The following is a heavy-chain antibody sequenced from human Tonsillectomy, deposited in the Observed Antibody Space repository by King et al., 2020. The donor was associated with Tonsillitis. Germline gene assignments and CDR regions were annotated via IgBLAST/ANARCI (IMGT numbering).Heavy chain of an antibody. Sequence: VQLVESGGGLVQPGGSLRLSCAASGFTFDNYNMNWLRQAPGKGLELVSYISSSSSAIKYADSVEGRFTISRDNAESSLFLQLNSLRAEDTAVYYCARGQYDYGDFWYFYLWGRGTLVTVSS. CDR1: GFTFDNYN. CDR3: ARGQYDYGDFWYFYL. J-gene: IGHJ2*01. CDR2: ISSSSSAI. D-gene: IGHD4-17*01. V-gene: IGHV3-48*04.